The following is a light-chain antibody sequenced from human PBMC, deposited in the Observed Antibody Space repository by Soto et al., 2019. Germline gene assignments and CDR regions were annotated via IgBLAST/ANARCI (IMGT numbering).Light chain of an antibody. CDR2: QDH. Sequence: SYERTQPPSVSVSPGQTASITCSGDKLGDKYASWYQQKPGQSPVLVIYQDHKRPSGIPERFSGSISGNTATLTISGIQATDEGDYYCQAWDSSAAFFGGVTKVTVL. CDR3: QAWDSSAAF. J-gene: IGLJ2*01. V-gene: IGLV3-1*01. CDR1: KLGDKY.